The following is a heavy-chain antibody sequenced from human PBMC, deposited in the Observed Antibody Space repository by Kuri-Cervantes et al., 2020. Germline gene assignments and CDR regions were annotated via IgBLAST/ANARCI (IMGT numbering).Heavy chain of an antibody. Sequence: GESLKISCAASGFTFSSYWMSWVRQAPGKGLEWVSSISSSSSYIYYADSAKGRFTISRDNSKNTLYLQMNSLRAEDTAVYYCAKTARLFGWRYYYGMDVWGQGTTVTVSS. V-gene: IGHV3-21*01. CDR2: ISSSSSYI. J-gene: IGHJ6*02. CDR3: AKTARLFGWRYYYGMDV. CDR1: GFTFSSYW. D-gene: IGHD6-6*01.